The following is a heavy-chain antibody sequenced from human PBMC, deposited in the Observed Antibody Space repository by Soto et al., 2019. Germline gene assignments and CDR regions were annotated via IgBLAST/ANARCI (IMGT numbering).Heavy chain of an antibody. V-gene: IGHV3-23*01. CDR3: AKNGYYYGSGSYGNFDY. Sequence: GGSLRLSCAASGFTFSSYAMSWVRQAPGKGLEWVSAISGSGGSTYYADSVKGRFTISRDNSKNTLYLQMNSLRAEDTAVYYCAKNGYYYGSGSYGNFDYWGQGTLVTVSS. J-gene: IGHJ4*02. D-gene: IGHD3-10*01. CDR2: ISGSGGST. CDR1: GFTFSSYA.